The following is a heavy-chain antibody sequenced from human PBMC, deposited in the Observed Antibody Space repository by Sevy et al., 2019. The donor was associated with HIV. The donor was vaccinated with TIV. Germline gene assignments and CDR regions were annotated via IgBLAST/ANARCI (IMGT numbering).Heavy chain of an antibody. Sequence: GGSLRLSCAASGFSFSNAWMSWVRQAPGKGLERVGRIKSKTDGGTTDSAAPVKGRLTISRDDSKNTLYLQMNSLKTEDTAVYYCTALKMVYAIMGYAFDIWGQGTMVNVSS. CDR2: IKSKTDGGTT. CDR1: GFSFSNAW. CDR3: TALKMVYAIMGYAFDI. D-gene: IGHD2-8*01. J-gene: IGHJ3*02. V-gene: IGHV3-15*01.